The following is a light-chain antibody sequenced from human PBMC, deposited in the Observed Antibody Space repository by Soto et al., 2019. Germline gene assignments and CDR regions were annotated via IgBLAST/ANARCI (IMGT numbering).Light chain of an antibody. V-gene: IGLV2-14*01. CDR3: SSYTSSSPV. CDR2: EVS. CDR1: SSDVGCYNY. Sequence: QSALTQPASVSGSPGQSSTISCTGTSSDVGCYNYVSWYQQHPGKAPKLMIYEVSNRPSGVSNRFSGSKSGNTASLTISGLQAEDEADYYCSSYTSSSPVFGGGTQLTVL. J-gene: IGLJ7*01.